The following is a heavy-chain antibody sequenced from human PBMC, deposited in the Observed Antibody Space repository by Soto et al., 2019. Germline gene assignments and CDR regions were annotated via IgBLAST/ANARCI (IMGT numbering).Heavy chain of an antibody. CDR2: IYYSGST. D-gene: IGHD4-17*01. CDR1: GGSISSGGYY. Sequence: SETLSLTCTVSGGSISSGGYYWSWIRQHPGKGLEWIGYIYYSGSTYYNPSLKSRVTISVDTSKNQFSLKLSSVTAADTAVYYCARASDHDHDYGDAQSVVDAFDIWGQGTMVTVSS. CDR3: ARASDHDHDYGDAQSVVDAFDI. V-gene: IGHV4-31*03. J-gene: IGHJ3*02.